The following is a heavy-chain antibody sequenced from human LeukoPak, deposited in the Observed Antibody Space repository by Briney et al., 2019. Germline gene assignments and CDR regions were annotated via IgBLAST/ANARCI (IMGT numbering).Heavy chain of an antibody. V-gene: IGHV3-48*02. J-gene: IGHJ4*02. CDR1: GFTFSSYS. CDR2: ISSSSTI. CDR3: ARDHVY. Sequence: EGSLRLSCAASGFTFSSYSMNWVRQAPGKGLEWVSYISSSSTIYYADSVKGRFTISRDNAKNSLYLQMNSLRDEDAAVYYCARDHVYWGQGTLVTVSS.